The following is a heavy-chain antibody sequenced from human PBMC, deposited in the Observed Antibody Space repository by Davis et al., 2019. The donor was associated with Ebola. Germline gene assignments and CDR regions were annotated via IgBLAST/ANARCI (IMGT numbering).Heavy chain of an antibody. J-gene: IGHJ6*04. CDR3: WAGTYYYDSSGYYYYYGMDV. V-gene: IGHV4-34*01. D-gene: IGHD3-22*01. Sequence: MPSETLSLTCTVSGGSISGYYWSWIRQPPGKGLEWIGEINHSGSTNYNPSLKTRATISVDTSKNQFSLKLSSVTAADTAVYYCWAGTYYYDSSGYYYYYGMDVWGKGTTVTVSS. CDR2: INHSGST. CDR1: GGSISGYY.